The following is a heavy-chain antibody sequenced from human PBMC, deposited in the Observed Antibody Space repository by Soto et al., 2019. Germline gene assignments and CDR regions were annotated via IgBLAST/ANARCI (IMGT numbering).Heavy chain of an antibody. Sequence: GGSLRLSCAASGLTFSSYAMHWVRQAPGKGLEWVAVISYDGSNKYYADSVKGRFTISRDNSKNTLYLQMNSLRAEDTAVYYCARDPGPNYYDSSGYQGRLDYWGQGTLVTVSS. CDR3: ARDPGPNYYDSSGYQGRLDY. V-gene: IGHV3-30-3*01. CDR2: ISYDGSNK. D-gene: IGHD3-22*01. CDR1: GLTFSSYA. J-gene: IGHJ4*02.